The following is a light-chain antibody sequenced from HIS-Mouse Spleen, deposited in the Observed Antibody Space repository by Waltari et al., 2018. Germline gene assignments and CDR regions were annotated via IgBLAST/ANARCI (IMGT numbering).Light chain of an antibody. V-gene: IGLV3-10*01. CDR3: YSTDSSGNHRV. Sequence: SYELTQPPSVSVSPGQTARITCPGDALPTKYAYWYQQKSGQAPALVIYEDSKRPSGIPERFSGSSSGTMATLTISGAQVEDEADYYCYSTDSSGNHRVFGGGTKLTVL. J-gene: IGLJ2*01. CDR2: EDS. CDR1: ALPTKY.